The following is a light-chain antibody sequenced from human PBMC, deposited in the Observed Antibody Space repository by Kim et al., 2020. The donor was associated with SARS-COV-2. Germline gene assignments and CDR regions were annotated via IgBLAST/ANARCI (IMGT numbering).Light chain of an antibody. CDR2: QDS. CDR3: QAWDSSTAV. Sequence: GAPGQTARITCSGDKLGDKYACWYQQKPGQSPVLVIYQDSKRPSGIPERFSGSNSGNTATLTISGTQAMDEADYYCQAWDSSTAVFGGGTQLTVL. J-gene: IGLJ2*01. CDR1: KLGDKY. V-gene: IGLV3-1*01.